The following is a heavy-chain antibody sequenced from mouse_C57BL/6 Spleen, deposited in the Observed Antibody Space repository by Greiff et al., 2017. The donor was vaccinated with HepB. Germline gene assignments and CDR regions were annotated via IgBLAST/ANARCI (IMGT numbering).Heavy chain of an antibody. CDR1: GFSLTSYG. CDR3: AKVGKNRDGGYAMDY. CDR2: IWRGGST. D-gene: IGHD4-1*01. V-gene: IGHV2-5*01. Sequence: VQLQQSGPGLVQPSQSLSITCTVSGFSLTSYGVHWVRQSPGKGLEWLGVIWRGGSTDYNAAFMSRPSITKDNSKSQVFFKMNSLQADDTAIYYCAKVGKNRDGGYAMDYWGQGTSVTVSS. J-gene: IGHJ4*01.